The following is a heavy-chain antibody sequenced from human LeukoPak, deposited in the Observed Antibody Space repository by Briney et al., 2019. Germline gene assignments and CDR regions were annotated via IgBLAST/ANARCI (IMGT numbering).Heavy chain of an antibody. V-gene: IGHV3-20*04. D-gene: IGHD5-24*01. CDR1: GFTFDDYG. Sequence: GGSLRLSCAASGFTFDDYGMSWVRQAPGKGLEWVSGINWNGGSNGYADSVKGRFTIFRDNAKNSLYLQMNSLRAEDTALSYCARDLYNYDPNNWFDPWGQGTLVTVSS. CDR2: INWNGGSN. J-gene: IGHJ5*02. CDR3: ARDLYNYDPNNWFDP.